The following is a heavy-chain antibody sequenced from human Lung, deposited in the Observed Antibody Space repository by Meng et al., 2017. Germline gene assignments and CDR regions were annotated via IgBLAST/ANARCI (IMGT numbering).Heavy chain of an antibody. Sequence: RRGWGPGLVKPSEARSPTCSVSGGPISTSGYYWGWIRQPPGKGLEWIGSIGHSGFTYYTPSLKSRVAVSLDTSKSQFSLMLTSVTAADTAVYYCVRSSAWVRTGFDPWGQGTLVTVSS. CDR3: VRSSAWVRTGFDP. J-gene: IGHJ5*02. CDR1: GGPISTSGYY. D-gene: IGHD6-19*01. CDR2: IGHSGFT. V-gene: IGHV4-39*01.